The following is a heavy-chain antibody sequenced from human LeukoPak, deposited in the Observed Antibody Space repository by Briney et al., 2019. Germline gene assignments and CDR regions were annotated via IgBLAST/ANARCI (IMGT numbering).Heavy chain of an antibody. CDR2: IYYSGRT. Sequence: SETLSLTCTVSGGSISSSNYYWGWIRQPPGKGLEWIGSIYYSGRTYYNPSRKSRVTISVDTSKNQFSLKLSSVPAADTAVYYCASLGRWQADLFDYWGQGTLVTVSS. CDR1: GGSISSSNYY. CDR3: ASLGRWQADLFDY. J-gene: IGHJ4*02. D-gene: IGHD3-16*01. V-gene: IGHV4-39*01.